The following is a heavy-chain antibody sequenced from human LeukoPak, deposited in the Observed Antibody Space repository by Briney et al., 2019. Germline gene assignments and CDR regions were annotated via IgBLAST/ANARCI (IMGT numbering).Heavy chain of an antibody. J-gene: IGHJ4*02. V-gene: IGHV3-20*03. CDR1: GFIFDDYG. CDR2: INWDGYST. Sequence: GGSLRLSFAASGFIFDDYGMTWVRKGPGKGLEWVSGINWDGYSTGYADSVRGRFTISRDNAKSTLYLQMNSLRPEDTALYYCVRDLRTDYAFDSWGQGTLVTVSS. D-gene: IGHD4/OR15-4a*01. CDR3: VRDLRTDYAFDS.